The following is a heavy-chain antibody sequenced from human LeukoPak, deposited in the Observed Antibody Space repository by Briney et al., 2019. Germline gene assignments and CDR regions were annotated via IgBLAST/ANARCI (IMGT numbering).Heavy chain of an antibody. J-gene: IGHJ6*03. CDR3: ARARGLYPPYYYYMDA. V-gene: IGHV4-38-2*02. Sequence: SETLSLTCTVSGYSISSGYYWGWIRQPPGKGLEWIGEINHSGSTNYNPSLKSRVTISVDTSKNQFSLKLSSVTPADTAVYYCARARGLYPPYYYYMDAWGKGTTVTVSS. CDR2: INHSGST. CDR1: GYSISSGYY. D-gene: IGHD2-2*02.